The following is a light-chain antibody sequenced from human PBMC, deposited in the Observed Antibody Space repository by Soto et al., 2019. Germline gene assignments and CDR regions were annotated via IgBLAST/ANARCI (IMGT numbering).Light chain of an antibody. Sequence: EIVMTQSPAILSVSPGERATLSCRASQRIDSNLAWYQQKPGQSPRLLIYGASTRVTGIPARFNGSGSGTAFTLTISSLQSEDFAVYYCQHFHNWPPWTFGQGTKVEIK. J-gene: IGKJ1*01. CDR1: QRIDSN. CDR2: GAS. CDR3: QHFHNWPPWT. V-gene: IGKV3-15*01.